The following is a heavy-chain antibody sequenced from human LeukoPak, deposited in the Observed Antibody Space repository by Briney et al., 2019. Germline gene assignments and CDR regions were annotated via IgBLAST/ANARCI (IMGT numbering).Heavy chain of an antibody. V-gene: IGHV1-18*01. D-gene: IGHD7-27*01. Sequence: ASVKVSCKASDYTFTSYGISWVRQAPGQGLEWMGWISGYNGDTNCAQELQGRVTMTTDASTSTAYLDLRSLRSDDTAVYYCARDRTGSTTTPIDYWGQGTLVTVSS. CDR3: ARDRTGSTTTPIDY. CDR1: DYTFTSYG. J-gene: IGHJ4*02. CDR2: ISGYNGDT.